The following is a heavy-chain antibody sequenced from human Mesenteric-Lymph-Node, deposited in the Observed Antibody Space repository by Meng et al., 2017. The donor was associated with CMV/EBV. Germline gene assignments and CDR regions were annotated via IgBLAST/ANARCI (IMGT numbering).Heavy chain of an antibody. Sequence: GGSLRLSCAASGFTFSSYAMHWVRQAPGKGLEWVAVISYDGSNKYYADSVRGRFTISRDNSKNTLYLQMNSLRAEDTAVNYCARDPLGYCSSTSCYKNYYGMDVWGQGTTVTVSS. V-gene: IGHV3-30-3*01. CDR1: GFTFSSYA. CDR2: ISYDGSNK. D-gene: IGHD2-2*02. J-gene: IGHJ6*02. CDR3: ARDPLGYCSSTSCYKNYYGMDV.